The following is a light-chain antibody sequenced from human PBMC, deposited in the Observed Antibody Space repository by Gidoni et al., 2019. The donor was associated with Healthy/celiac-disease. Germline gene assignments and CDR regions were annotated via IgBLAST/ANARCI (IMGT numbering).Light chain of an antibody. J-gene: IGKJ2*03. CDR3: QQYYSTPPS. CDR2: WAS. Sequence: DIVMTQSPDFLAVSLGERATINCKSSQSVLYSSNNKHYLAWYQQKPGQSPKLLIYWASTRESGVPDRFSGSGSGTDFTLTISSLQAEDVAVYYCQQYYSTPPSFGQGTKLEI. V-gene: IGKV4-1*01. CDR1: QSVLYSSNNKHY.